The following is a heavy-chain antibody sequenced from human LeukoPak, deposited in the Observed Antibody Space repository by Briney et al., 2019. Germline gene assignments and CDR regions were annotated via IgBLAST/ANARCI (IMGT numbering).Heavy chain of an antibody. J-gene: IGHJ4*02. Sequence: SQTLSLTCTVSGGSISSGGYYWIWIRQHPGKGLEWIGYIYYSGSTYYNPSLKSRVTISVDTSKNQFSLKLSSVTAADTAVYYCARGSGGMYSSSFPYFDYWGQGTLVTVSS. V-gene: IGHV4-31*03. CDR2: IYYSGST. CDR3: ARGSGGMYSSSFPYFDY. D-gene: IGHD6-13*01. CDR1: GGSISSGGYY.